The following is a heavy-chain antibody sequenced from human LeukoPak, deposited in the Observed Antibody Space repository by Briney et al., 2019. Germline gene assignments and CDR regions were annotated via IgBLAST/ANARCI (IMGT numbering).Heavy chain of an antibody. CDR2: IYPGDSDT. CDR3: ARHYCSGGSCYRVDP. J-gene: IGHJ5*02. Sequence: GESLQISCKGSGYSFTSYWIGWVRQMPGKGLEWMGIIYPGDSDTRYSPSFQGQVTISADKSISTAYLQWGSLKASDTAMYYCARHYCSGGSCYRVDPWGQGTLVTVSS. CDR1: GYSFTSYW. V-gene: IGHV5-51*01. D-gene: IGHD2-15*01.